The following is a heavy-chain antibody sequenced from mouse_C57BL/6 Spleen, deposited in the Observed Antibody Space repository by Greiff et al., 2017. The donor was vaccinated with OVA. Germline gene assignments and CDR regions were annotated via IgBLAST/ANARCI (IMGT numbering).Heavy chain of an antibody. Sequence: QVQLKQPGAELVRPGSSVKLSCKASGYTFTSYWMDWVKQRPGQGLEWIGNIYPSDSETHYNQKFKDKATLTVDKSSSTAYMQLSSLTSEDSAVYYCATQLGRNYWGQGTTLTVSS. D-gene: IGHD4-1*02. CDR1: GYTFTSYW. CDR3: ATQLGRNY. V-gene: IGHV1-61*01. J-gene: IGHJ2*01. CDR2: IYPSDSET.